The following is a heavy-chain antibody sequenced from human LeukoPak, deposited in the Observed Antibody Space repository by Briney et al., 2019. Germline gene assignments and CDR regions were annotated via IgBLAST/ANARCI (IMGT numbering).Heavy chain of an antibody. CDR1: GFTFGDDT. V-gene: IGHV3-72*01. Sequence: GGSLRLSCTPSGFTFGDDTTSWFRQAPGKGLEWVGRTRNKANSYTTEYAASVKGRFTISRDDSKNSLYLQMNSLKTEDTAVYYCAQGITGTRPLGYWGQGTLVTVSS. D-gene: IGHD1-20*01. CDR3: AQGITGTRPLGY. J-gene: IGHJ4*02. CDR2: TRNKANSYTT.